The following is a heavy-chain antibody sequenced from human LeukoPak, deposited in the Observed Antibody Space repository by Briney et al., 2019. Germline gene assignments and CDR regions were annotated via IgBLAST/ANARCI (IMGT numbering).Heavy chain of an antibody. Sequence: SQTLSLTCAISGDXVSSNSTAWNWIRQSPSRGLEWLGRTYYRSKWYNDYTVSVKSRITFNPDTSKNQFSLHLNSVTPEDTAVYYCARKRLSADSFDIWGQGTLVTVSP. CDR1: GDXVSSNSTA. CDR3: ARKRLSADSFDI. CDR2: TYYRSKWYN. D-gene: IGHD4/OR15-4a*01. J-gene: IGHJ3*02. V-gene: IGHV6-1*01.